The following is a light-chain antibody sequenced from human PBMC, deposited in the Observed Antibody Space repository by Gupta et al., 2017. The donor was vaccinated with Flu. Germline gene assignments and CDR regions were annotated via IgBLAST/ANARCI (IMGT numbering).Light chain of an antibody. CDR1: HSVSSSY. CDR3: QQYGSSSYT. CDR2: GAS. Sequence: ERATLSCRASHSVSSSYLAWYQQKPGQAPRLLIYGASSRATGIPDRFSGSGSGTDFTLTISRLEPEDFAVDYCQQYGSSSYTFGQGTKLEIK. V-gene: IGKV3-20*01. J-gene: IGKJ2*01.